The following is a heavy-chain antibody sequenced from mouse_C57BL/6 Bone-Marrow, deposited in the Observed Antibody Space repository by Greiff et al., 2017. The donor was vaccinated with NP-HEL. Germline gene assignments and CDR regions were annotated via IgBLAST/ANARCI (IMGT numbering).Heavy chain of an antibody. CDR3: ARAPITTVVAY. CDR1: GYTFTSYG. D-gene: IGHD1-1*01. Sequence: QVQLKESGAELARPGASVKLSCKASGYTFTSYGISWVKQRTGQGLEWIGEIYPRSGNTYYNEKFKGKATLTADKSSSTAYMELRSLTSEDSAVYFCARAPITTVVAYWGQGTLVTVSA. J-gene: IGHJ3*01. V-gene: IGHV1-81*01. CDR2: IYPRSGNT.